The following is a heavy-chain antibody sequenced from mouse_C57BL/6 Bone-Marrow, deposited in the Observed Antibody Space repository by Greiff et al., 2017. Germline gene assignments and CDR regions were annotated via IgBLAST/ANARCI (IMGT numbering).Heavy chain of an antibody. CDR1: GFTFSDYG. J-gene: IGHJ4*01. CDR3: ARNPYYYAMDY. V-gene: IGHV5-15*04. CDR2: ISNLAYSI. Sequence: EVKLVESGGGLVQPGGSLKLSCAASGFTFSDYGMAWVRQAPRKGPVWVAFISNLAYSIYYADTVTGRFTISRENAKNTLYLEMSSLRSEDTAMYYCARNPYYYAMDYWGQGTSVTVSS.